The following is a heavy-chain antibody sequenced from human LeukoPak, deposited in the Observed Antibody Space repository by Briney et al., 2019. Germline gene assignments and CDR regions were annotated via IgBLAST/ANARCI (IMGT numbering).Heavy chain of an antibody. V-gene: IGHV3-21*01. J-gene: IGHJ4*02. D-gene: IGHD6-19*01. CDR2: ITDNGLSI. CDR1: GFTFKNYH. Sequence: GGSLRLSCAASGFTFKNYHMNWVRQVPGKWPEWVSSITDNGLSIYYADSVKGRFTISRDNAENSLYLQMDSLRAEDTAVYCCAREAVSGSSYFDYWGLGTLVTVSS. CDR3: AREAVSGSSYFDY.